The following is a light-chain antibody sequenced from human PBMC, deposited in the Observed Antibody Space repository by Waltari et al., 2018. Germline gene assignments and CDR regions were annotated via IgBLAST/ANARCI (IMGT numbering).Light chain of an antibody. J-gene: IGLJ2*01. Sequence: QSALTQPASVSGSPGQSITIPCTGTSRAIGRYVHASWYQQHPGKAPKLLIYDVSNRPSGVSYRFSASKSGDTASLTISGLQAEDEADYYCSSFTGSGVLFGGGTKVTVL. CDR2: DVS. CDR1: SRAIGRYVH. V-gene: IGLV2-14*03. CDR3: SSFTGSGVL.